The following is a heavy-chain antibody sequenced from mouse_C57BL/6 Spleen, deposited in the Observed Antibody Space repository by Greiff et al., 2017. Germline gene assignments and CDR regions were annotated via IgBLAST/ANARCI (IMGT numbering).Heavy chain of an antibody. CDR3: ARDGTGTDYYAMDY. J-gene: IGHJ4*01. Sequence: QVQLQQSGAELVKPGASVKISCKASGYAFSSSWMNWVKQRPGKGLEWIGRIYPGDGDTNYNGKFKGKATLTADKSSSTAYMQLSSLTSEDSAVYFCARDGTGTDYYAMDYWGQGTSVTVSS. CDR1: GYAFSSSW. CDR2: IYPGDGDT. D-gene: IGHD4-1*01. V-gene: IGHV1-82*01.